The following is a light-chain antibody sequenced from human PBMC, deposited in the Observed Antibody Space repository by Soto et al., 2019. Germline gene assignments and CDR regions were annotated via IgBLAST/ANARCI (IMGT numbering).Light chain of an antibody. CDR3: QQYSTYPLT. CDR2: AAS. Sequence: DSQMTQSPSSLSASVGDRVTITCRASQGINNYLAWFQQKPGRATKSLIYAASSLQSGIPSKFTGSGSGTVCTLTISSLQPEDFATYYCQQYSTYPLTVGQGTRLELK. J-gene: IGKJ5*01. V-gene: IGKV1-16*02. CDR1: QGINNY.